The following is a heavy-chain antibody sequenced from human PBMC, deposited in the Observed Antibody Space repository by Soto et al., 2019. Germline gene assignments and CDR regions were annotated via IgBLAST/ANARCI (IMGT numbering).Heavy chain of an antibody. J-gene: IGHJ3*02. V-gene: IGHV1-58*01. CDR3: ARGRAARRDDAFDI. D-gene: IGHD6-6*01. CDR1: GFTFTXXA. Sequence: SVKVSCKASGFTFTXXAVXWVRQXRGQRLEWIGWIVVGSGNTNYAQKFQERVTITRDMSTSTAYMELSSLRSEDTAVYYCARGRAARRDDAFDIWGQGTMVTVSS. CDR2: IVVGSGNT.